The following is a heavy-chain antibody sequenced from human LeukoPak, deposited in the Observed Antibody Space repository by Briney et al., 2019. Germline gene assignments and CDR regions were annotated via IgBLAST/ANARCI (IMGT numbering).Heavy chain of an antibody. V-gene: IGHV3-9*01. J-gene: IGHJ4*02. CDR3: AKDIATGNRLYYFDY. Sequence: GGSLRLSCAASGFTFDDYAMRWVRQAPGKGLEWVSGISWNGGTIAYADSVKGRFTISRDNAKNSLYLQMNSLRAEDTALYYCAKDIATGNRLYYFDYWGQGTLVTVSS. CDR1: GFTFDDYA. CDR2: ISWNGGTI. D-gene: IGHD1-14*01.